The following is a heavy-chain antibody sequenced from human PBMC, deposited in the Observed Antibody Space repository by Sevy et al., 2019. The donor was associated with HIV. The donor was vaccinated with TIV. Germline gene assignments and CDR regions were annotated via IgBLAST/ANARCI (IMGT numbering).Heavy chain of an antibody. D-gene: IGHD5-12*01. V-gene: IGHV3-30-3*01. J-gene: IGHJ4*02. CDR1: GFSLSDYA. CDR3: ARGPYNSGLRLDF. Sequence: GGSLRLSCAASGFSLSDYAIHWARQGPVKGLEWLTVISFDGGNKYYADSVKGRFNISRENSKNTVSLQMNSLRPDDTALYYCARGPYNSGLRLDFWGRGILVTVSS. CDR2: ISFDGGNK.